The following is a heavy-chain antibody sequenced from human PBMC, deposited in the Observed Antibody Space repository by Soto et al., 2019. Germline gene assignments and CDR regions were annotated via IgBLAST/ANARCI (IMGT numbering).Heavy chain of an antibody. J-gene: IGHJ4*02. D-gene: IGHD3-16*01. CDR2: ISSSSSPI. CDR3: ARVGIIPFGGLIFAY. Sequence: EVQLVESGGGLVQPGGSLRLSCAASGFTFSTYSMSWVRQAPGRGLEWVSYISSSSSPIYHADSVQGRFTISRDNAKNSLYQQMNSLRAEDTAVYYCARVGIIPFGGLIFAYWGQGTLVTVSS. V-gene: IGHV3-48*01. CDR1: GFTFSTYS.